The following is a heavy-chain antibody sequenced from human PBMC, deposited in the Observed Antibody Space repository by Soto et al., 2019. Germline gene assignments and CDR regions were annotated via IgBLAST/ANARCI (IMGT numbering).Heavy chain of an antibody. J-gene: IGHJ4*02. D-gene: IGHD1-26*01. Sequence: QVQLQQWGAGLLKPSETLSLTCAVYGGSFSGYYWSWIRQPPGKGLEWIGEINHSGSTNYNPSLKSRVTLSVDTSKNQFSLKLSSVTAADTAVYYCARVRSGSYSGFDYWGQGTLVTVSS. V-gene: IGHV4-34*01. CDR1: GGSFSGYY. CDR2: INHSGST. CDR3: ARVRSGSYSGFDY.